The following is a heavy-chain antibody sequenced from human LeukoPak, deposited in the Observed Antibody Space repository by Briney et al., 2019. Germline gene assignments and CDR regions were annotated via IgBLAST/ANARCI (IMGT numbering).Heavy chain of an antibody. CDR3: ARVMGRYCSSTSCYVDY. CDR1: GFSFSDYG. CDR2: ISYDGSNK. V-gene: IGHV3-30*03. J-gene: IGHJ4*02. D-gene: IGHD2-2*01. Sequence: GGSLRLSCAVSGFSFSDYGMHWVRQAPGKGLEWVAVISYDGSNKYYADSVRGRFTISRDNSKNTLYLQMNSLRAEDTAVYYCARVMGRYCSSTSCYVDYWGQGTLVTVSS.